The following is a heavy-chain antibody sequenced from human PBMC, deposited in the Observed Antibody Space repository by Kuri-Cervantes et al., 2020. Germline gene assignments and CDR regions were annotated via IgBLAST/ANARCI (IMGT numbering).Heavy chain of an antibody. CDR1: GFSLSTSGVG. Sequence: SGPTLVKPTQTLTLTCTLSGFSLSTSGVGVGWIRQPPGKALEWLALIYWDDDKRYSPSLKSRLTITKDTSKNQVVLTMTNMDPVDTATYYCARIRSSGWYHDYWGQGTLVTVSS. V-gene: IGHV2-5*02. D-gene: IGHD6-19*01. CDR3: ARIRSSGWYHDY. CDR2: IYWDDDK. J-gene: IGHJ4*02.